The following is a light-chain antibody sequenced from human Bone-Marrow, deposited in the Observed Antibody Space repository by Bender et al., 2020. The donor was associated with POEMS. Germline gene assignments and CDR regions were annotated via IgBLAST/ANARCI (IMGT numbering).Light chain of an antibody. CDR1: YSDVGGYAF. CDR3: SSYTSTTTWV. Sequence: QSALTQPASVPGSLGQSITISCTGTYSDVGGYAFVSWYQHHPGKTPKLILFEVTRRPSGVSDRFSGSKSGNTASLSISGLQADDEAYYYCSSYTSTTTWVFGGGTKLTVL. CDR2: EVT. V-gene: IGLV2-14*02. J-gene: IGLJ3*02.